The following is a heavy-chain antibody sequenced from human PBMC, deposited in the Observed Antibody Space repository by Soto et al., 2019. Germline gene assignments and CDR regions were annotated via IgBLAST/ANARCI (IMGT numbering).Heavy chain of an antibody. D-gene: IGHD6-13*01. CDR3: ARAGARGIAAAGTDY. CDR2: MYTSGIT. Sequence: SETLSLTCSVSGGSISSYFWSWIRQPAGKGLEWIGRMYTSGITNYNPSLKSRVIMSVDTSKNQFSLKLSSVTAADTAVYYCARAGARGIAAAGTDYWGQGTLVTVSS. V-gene: IGHV4-4*07. CDR1: GGSISSYF. J-gene: IGHJ4*02.